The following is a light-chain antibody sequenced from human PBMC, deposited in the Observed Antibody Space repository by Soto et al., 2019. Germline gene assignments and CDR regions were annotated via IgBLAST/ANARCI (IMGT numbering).Light chain of an antibody. CDR3: QQYFHLIYT. CDR2: DAS. Sequence: DIQMTQSPSSLSASVGDRVTITCHASQDIDNYLNWYQQKPGKAPELLIYDASKLETGVTSRFSGSGSGTDFTFTITTLQPEDSATYYCQQYFHLIYTFGQGTKLEIK. J-gene: IGKJ2*01. CDR1: QDIDNY. V-gene: IGKV1-33*01.